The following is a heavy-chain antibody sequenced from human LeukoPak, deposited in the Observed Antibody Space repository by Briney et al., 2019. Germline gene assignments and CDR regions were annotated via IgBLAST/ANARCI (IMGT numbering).Heavy chain of an antibody. CDR3: AMGVVATIKPFDY. J-gene: IGHJ4*02. D-gene: IGHD5-12*01. CDR1: GYTFSSYY. CDR2: INPSGGST. Sequence: GASVKVSCKASGYTFSSYYMHWVRQAPGQGLEWMGIINPSGGSTSYAQKFQGRVTMTRDTSTSTLYMELSSLRSEDTAVYYCAMGVVATIKPFDYWGQGTLVTVSS. V-gene: IGHV1-46*03.